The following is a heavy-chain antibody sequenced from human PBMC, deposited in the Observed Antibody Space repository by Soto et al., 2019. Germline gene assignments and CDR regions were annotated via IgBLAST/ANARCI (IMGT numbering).Heavy chain of an antibody. D-gene: IGHD3-22*01. CDR2: IIPMFATT. Sequence: GASVKVSCKASGGTFGTYTMSWVRQAPGQGLEWMGGIIPMFATTTYAENFQGRVTITADESTNTAYMELSGLRFEDTAVYYCTRDLYYFDSRAHYGQNWFDPWGQGTRVTVSS. V-gene: IGHV1-69*13. CDR3: TRDLYYFDSRAHYGQNWFDP. CDR1: GGTFGTYT. J-gene: IGHJ5*02.